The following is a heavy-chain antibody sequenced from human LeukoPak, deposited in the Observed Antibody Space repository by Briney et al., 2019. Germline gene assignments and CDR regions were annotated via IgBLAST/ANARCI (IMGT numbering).Heavy chain of an antibody. D-gene: IGHD2-15*01. J-gene: IGHJ4*02. CDR2: IYHSGST. CDR3: ARRRYCSGGSCQNKVTYYFDC. Sequence: SETLSLTCAVSGGSISSSNWWSWVRQPPGKGLEWIGEIYHSGSTNYNPSLKSRVTISVDTSKNQFSLKLSSVTAADTAVYYCARRRYCSGGSCQNKVTYYFDCWGQGTLVTVSS. V-gene: IGHV4-4*02. CDR1: GGSISSSNW.